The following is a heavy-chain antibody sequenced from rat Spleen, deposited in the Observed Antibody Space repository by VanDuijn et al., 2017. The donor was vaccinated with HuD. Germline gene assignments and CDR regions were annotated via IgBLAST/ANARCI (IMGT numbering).Heavy chain of an antibody. CDR1: GFTFSDYG. CDR2: ISYDGGNT. J-gene: IGHJ2*01. V-gene: IGHV5-29*01. Sequence: EVQLVESGGGLVQPGRSLKLSCAASGFTFSDYGMAWVRQAPTKGLEWVATISYDGGNTYCRDSVKGRFTISRDDAKNTLYLQMDSLRSEDTATYYCARAGYLRDWYFDFWGQGVMVTVSS. CDR3: ARAGYLRDWYFDF. D-gene: IGHD2-2*01.